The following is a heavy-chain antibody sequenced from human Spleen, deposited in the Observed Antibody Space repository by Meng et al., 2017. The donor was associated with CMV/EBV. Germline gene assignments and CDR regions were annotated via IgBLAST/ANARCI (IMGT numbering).Heavy chain of an antibody. Sequence: GESLKISCAASGFTFSDYYMNWVRQAPGKGLQWVSSISSSSTIYYADSVKGRFTISRDNAKNSLYLQMNSLRAEDTAVYYCARGGIPTVTTFRKNAFDIWGQGTMVTVSS. CDR3: ARGGIPTVTTFRKNAFDI. V-gene: IGHV3-69-1*01. CDR1: GFTFSDYY. CDR2: ISSSSTI. J-gene: IGHJ3*02. D-gene: IGHD4-17*01.